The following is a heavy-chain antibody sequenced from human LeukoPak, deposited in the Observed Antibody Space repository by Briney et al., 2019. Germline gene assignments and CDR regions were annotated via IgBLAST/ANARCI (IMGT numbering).Heavy chain of an antibody. CDR3: AREDYYDSSGYFGWFDP. CDR1: GGSISSYY. V-gene: IGHV4-4*07. CDR2: IYTSGST. D-gene: IGHD3-22*01. Sequence: SETLSLTCTVSGGSISSYYWSWIRQPAGKGLEWIGRIYTSGSTNYNPSLKSRATMSVDTSKNQFSLKLSSVAAADTAVYYCAREDYYDSSGYFGWFDPWGQGTLVTVSS. J-gene: IGHJ5*02.